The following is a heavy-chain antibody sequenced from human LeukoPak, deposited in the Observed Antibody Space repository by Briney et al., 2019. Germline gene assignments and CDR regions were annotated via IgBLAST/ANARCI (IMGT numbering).Heavy chain of an antibody. V-gene: IGHV4-59*01. Sequence: PSETLSLTCTVSGGSISSYYWSRIRQPPGKGLEWIGYIYYSGSTNYNPSLKSRVTISVDTSKNQFSLKLSSVTAADTAVYYCARSYYDSSGYYGRTYYYGMDVWGQGTTVTVSS. CDR3: ARSYYDSSGYYGRTYYYGMDV. CDR2: IYYSGST. CDR1: GGSISSYY. D-gene: IGHD3-22*01. J-gene: IGHJ6*02.